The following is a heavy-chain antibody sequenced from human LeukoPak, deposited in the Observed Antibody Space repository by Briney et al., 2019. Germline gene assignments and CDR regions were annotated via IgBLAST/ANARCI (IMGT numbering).Heavy chain of an antibody. CDR3: AQIYTYGSYQFDY. Sequence: PGGSLRLSCAASGFTFSNYEMNWVRQAPGKGLEWVSYISSSGSTIYYADSVKGRFTISRDNAKNSLYLQMNSLRAEDTAVYYCAQIYTYGSYQFDYWGQGTLVTVSS. D-gene: IGHD5-18*01. CDR1: GFTFSNYE. V-gene: IGHV3-48*03. CDR2: ISSSGSTI. J-gene: IGHJ4*02.